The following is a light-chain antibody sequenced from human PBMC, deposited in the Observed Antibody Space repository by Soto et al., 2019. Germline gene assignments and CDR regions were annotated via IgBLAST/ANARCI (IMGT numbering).Light chain of an antibody. CDR2: EVS. CDR1: SSDVGGYNY. J-gene: IGLJ1*01. V-gene: IGLV2-14*01. Sequence: QSALTQPASVSGSPGQSITISCTGTSSDVGGYNYVSWYQQHPGKAPKLMIYEVSNRPSGVSNRFSGSKSGNTASLTISGLQAEDEADYYCSSYTSSSTYVFGTGTKLHVL. CDR3: SSYTSSSTYV.